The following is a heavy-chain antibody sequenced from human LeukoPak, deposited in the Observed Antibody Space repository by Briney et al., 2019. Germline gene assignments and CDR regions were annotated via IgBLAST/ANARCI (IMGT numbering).Heavy chain of an antibody. CDR2: FDPEDDET. V-gene: IGHV1-24*01. CDR3: ATVPPFMITFGGVIAGFFGY. CDR1: GYTLTELS. J-gene: IGHJ4*02. D-gene: IGHD3-16*02. Sequence: GASVKVSCKVSGYTLTELSMHWVRQAPGKGLEWMGGFDPEDDETIYAQKFQGRVTMTEDTSTDTAYMELSSLRSEDTAVYYCATVPPFMITFGGVIAGFFGYWGQGTLVTVSS.